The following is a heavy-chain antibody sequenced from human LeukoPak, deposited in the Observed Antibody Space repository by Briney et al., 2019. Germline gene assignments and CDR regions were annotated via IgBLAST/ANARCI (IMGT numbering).Heavy chain of an antibody. CDR1: GFTFSSYS. CDR3: ARDQGSTTQESAFDI. V-gene: IGHV3-21*01. CDR2: ISSSSSYI. Sequence: GGSLRLSCAASGFTFSSYSMNWVRQAPGKGLEWVSSISSSSSYIYYADSVKGRFTISRDNAKNSLYLQMNSLRAEDTAVYYCARDQGSTTQESAFDIWGQGTMVTVSS. J-gene: IGHJ3*02. D-gene: IGHD2-2*01.